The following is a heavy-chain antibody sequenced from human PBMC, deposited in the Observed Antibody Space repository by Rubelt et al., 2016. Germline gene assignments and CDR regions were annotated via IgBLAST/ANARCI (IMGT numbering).Heavy chain of an antibody. J-gene: IGHJ5*01. V-gene: IGHV2-5*01. Sequence: QITLKESGPPLVTPTQTLTLSCSFSGFSLSTSGVGVGWIRQPPGKALEWLALIYWNDDKRYSPSLKSRLTITKDTSKNQVVLQMPNMYPGDTATYYGAYMSHLWFGELLSARWFDCWGQGTLVTVSS. CDR1: GFSLSTSGVG. CDR3: AYMSHLWFGELLSARWFDC. D-gene: IGHD3-10*01. CDR2: IYWNDDK.